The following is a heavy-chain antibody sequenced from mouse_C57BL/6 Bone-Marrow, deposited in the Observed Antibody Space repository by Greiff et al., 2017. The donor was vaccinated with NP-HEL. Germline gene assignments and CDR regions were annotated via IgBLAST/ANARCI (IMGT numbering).Heavy chain of an antibody. Sequence: SGAELVRPGASVKLSCTASGFNIKDDYMHWVKQRPEQGLEWIGWIDPENGDTEYASKFQGKATITADTSSNTAYLQLSSLTSEDTAVYYCITTEEFAYWGQGTLVTVSA. CDR2: IDPENGDT. J-gene: IGHJ3*01. CDR3: ITTEEFAY. CDR1: GFNIKDDY. V-gene: IGHV14-4*01.